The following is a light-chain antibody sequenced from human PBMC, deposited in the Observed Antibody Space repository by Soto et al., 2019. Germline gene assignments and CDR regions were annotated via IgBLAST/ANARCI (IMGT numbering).Light chain of an antibody. V-gene: IGKV3-20*01. J-gene: IGKJ1*01. CDR1: QSVRSSY. CDR3: QKYGNSSWT. CDR2: GAS. Sequence: EIVLTHSPGTLSLSPGERATLSCRASQSVRSSYLAWYQQKPGQAPRLLIYGASTRATGIPDMFSGSVSGTDFTLTISRLEPEDFAVYYCQKYGNSSWTFGQGTKVEIK.